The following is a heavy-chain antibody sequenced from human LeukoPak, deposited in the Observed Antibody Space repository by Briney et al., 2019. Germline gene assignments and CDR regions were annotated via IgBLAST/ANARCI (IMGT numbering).Heavy chain of an antibody. Sequence: GGSLRLSCAASGFTVSSNYMSWVRQAPGKGLEWVSVIYSGGSTYYADSVKGRFTISRDNSKNTLYLQMNSLRAEDTAVYYCARNSYGTGYFDYWGQGTLVTVSS. CDR3: ARNSYGTGYFDY. D-gene: IGHD5-18*01. J-gene: IGHJ4*02. CDR2: IYSGGST. V-gene: IGHV3-53*01. CDR1: GFTVSSNY.